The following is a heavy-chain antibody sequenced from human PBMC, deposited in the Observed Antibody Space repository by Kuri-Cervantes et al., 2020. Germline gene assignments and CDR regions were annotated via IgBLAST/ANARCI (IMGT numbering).Heavy chain of an antibody. CDR3: ARDQSRGQWELGGGHDAFDI. Sequence: GESLKISCAASGFTFNSYSMIWVRQAPGKGLEWVSSISSSSSYKYYADSVKGRFTISRDNAKNSLYLQMNSLRAEDTAVYYCARDQSRGQWELGGGHDAFDIWGQGTMVTVSS. V-gene: IGHV3-21*01. CDR1: GFTFNSYS. D-gene: IGHD1-26*01. CDR2: ISSSSSYK. J-gene: IGHJ3*02.